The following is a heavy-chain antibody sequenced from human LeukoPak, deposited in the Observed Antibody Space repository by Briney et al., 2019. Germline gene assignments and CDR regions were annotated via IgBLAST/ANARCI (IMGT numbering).Heavy chain of an antibody. D-gene: IGHD6-19*01. CDR1: GFSFSSYA. CDR2: INYSGDST. CDR3: AKSGSGWYLDF. V-gene: IGHV3-23*01. Sequence: QPGGSLRLSCAVSGFSFSSYAMIWVRQAPGKGLEWLSGINYSGDSTYYADSVKGRFTISRDNSKYTLYLQMNSLRADDTAVYYCAKSGSGWYLDFWGQGTLVTVSS. J-gene: IGHJ4*02.